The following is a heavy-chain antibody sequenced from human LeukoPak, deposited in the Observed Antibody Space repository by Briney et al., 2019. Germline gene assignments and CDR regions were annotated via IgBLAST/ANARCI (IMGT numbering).Heavy chain of an antibody. CDR3: ARDGRDYADTFDY. Sequence: GGSLRLSCAASGFTFSSYGMHRVRQAPGKGLEWVAVIWYDGSNKYYADSVRGRFTISRDNSKNTLYLQMNSLRAEDTAVYYCARDGRDYADTFDYWGQGTLVTVSS. CDR1: GFTFSSYG. V-gene: IGHV3-33*01. D-gene: IGHD3-16*01. CDR2: IWYDGSNK. J-gene: IGHJ4*02.